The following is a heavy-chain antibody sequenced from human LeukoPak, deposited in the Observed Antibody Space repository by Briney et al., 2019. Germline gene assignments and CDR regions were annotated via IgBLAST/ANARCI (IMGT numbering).Heavy chain of an antibody. CDR2: INPSGGST. J-gene: IGHJ3*02. Sequence: ASVKVSCKASGYTFTSYYMHWVRQAPGQGLEGMGIINPSGGSTSYAQKFQGRVTMTRDTSTSTVYMELSSLRSEDTAVYYCAREAGGDYVWGSYRPGAFDIWGQGTMVTVSS. CDR1: GYTFTSYY. D-gene: IGHD3-16*02. V-gene: IGHV1-46*01. CDR3: AREAGGDYVWGSYRPGAFDI.